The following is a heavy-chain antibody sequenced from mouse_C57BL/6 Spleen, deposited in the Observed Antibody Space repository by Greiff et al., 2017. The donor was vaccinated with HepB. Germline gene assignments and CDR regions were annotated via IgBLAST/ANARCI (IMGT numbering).Heavy chain of an antibody. V-gene: IGHV5-6*02. D-gene: IGHD2-3*01. CDR1: GFTFSSYG. J-gene: IGHJ4*01. Sequence: DVHLVESGGDLVKPGGSLKLSCAASGFTFSSYGMSWVRQTPDKRLEWVATISSGGSYTYYPDSVKGRFTISRDNAKNTLYLQMSSLKSEDTAMYYCARRRDGLYAMDYWGQGTSVTVSS. CDR2: ISSGGSYT. CDR3: ARRRDGLYAMDY.